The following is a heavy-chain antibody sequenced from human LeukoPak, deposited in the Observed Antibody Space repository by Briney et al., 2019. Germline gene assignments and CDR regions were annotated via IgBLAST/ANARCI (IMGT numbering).Heavy chain of an antibody. CDR1: GGSISIYS. V-gene: IGHV4-59*01. Sequence: PSETLSLTCTVSGGSISIYSWSWIRQPPGKGLEWSGYIYYSGSTNYNPSLKSRVTISVDASKNQVSLTVSSVTAADTAVHYCARAELKQSFDSTYTNYYHYYYMDVWGKGSTVTVSS. D-gene: IGHD6-19*01. J-gene: IGHJ6*03. CDR2: IYYSGST. CDR3: ARAELKQSFDSTYTNYYHYYYMDV.